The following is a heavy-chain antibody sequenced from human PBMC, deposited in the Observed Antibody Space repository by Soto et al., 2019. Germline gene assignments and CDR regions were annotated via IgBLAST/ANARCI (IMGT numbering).Heavy chain of an antibody. J-gene: IGHJ3*02. V-gene: IGHV3-21*01. Sequence: GGSLRLSCAASGFTFSSYSMNWVRQAPGKGLEWVSSISSSSSYIYYADSVKGRFTISRDNAKNSLYLHMNSLRAEDTAVYYCARIRLGYDAFDIWGQGTMVTVSS. CDR2: ISSSSSYI. D-gene: IGHD2-15*01. CDR3: ARIRLGYDAFDI. CDR1: GFTFSSYS.